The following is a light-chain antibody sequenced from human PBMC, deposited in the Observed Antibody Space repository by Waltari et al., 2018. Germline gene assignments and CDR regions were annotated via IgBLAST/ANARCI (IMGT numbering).Light chain of an antibody. CDR3: QHYNNWPPWT. Sequence: EIVMTQSPATLSASPGERVTLSCRASQSVSGNLALYQQKPGQAPGLLIYGASTRATDIPVRFSGSGSGTEVTLTINSMQSEDFAVYYCQHYNNWPPWTFGQGTKVEFK. J-gene: IGKJ1*01. CDR1: QSVSGN. CDR2: GAS. V-gene: IGKV3-15*01.